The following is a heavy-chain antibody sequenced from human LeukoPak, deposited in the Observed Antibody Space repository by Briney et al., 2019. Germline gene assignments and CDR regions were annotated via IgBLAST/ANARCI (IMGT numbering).Heavy chain of an antibody. J-gene: IGHJ1*01. CDR1: GFTFSSHW. V-gene: IGHV3-74*01. CDR2: VKSDGST. Sequence: GGSLRLSCAASGFTFSSHWMHWVRQAPGKGLVWVSRVKSDGSTRYADSVKGRFTVSRDNAKNTVSLQMNSLRAGDTGVYYCARAPSEIGGYYPEYFRHWGQGTLVIVSS. CDR3: ARAPSEIGGYYPEYFRH. D-gene: IGHD3-22*01.